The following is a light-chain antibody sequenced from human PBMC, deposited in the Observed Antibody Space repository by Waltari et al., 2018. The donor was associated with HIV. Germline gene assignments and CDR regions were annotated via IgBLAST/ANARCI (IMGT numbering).Light chain of an antibody. V-gene: IGLV2-8*01. CDR1: STDVGAYNY. Sequence: QSALTQPPSASGSPGQSVTIPCPGTSTDVGAYNYVSWYQQHSGEAPKLIIYEVTKRPSGVPDRFSGSKSGNTASLTVSGLQAEDEADFYCSSYAGSTVIFGGGTKLTVL. J-gene: IGLJ2*01. CDR3: SSYAGSTVI. CDR2: EVT.